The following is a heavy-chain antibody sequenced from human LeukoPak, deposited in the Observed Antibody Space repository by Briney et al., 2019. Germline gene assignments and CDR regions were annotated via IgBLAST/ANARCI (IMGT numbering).Heavy chain of an antibody. D-gene: IGHD3-3*01. CDR1: GGSISSYY. J-gene: IGHJ6*02. CDR2: IYYSGST. CDR3: ARVTTDFWSGYEYYYYYGMDV. Sequence: SETLSLTCTVSGGSISSYYWSWIRQPPGKGLEWIGYIYYSGSTNYNPSLKSRVTISVDTSKNQSSLKLSSVTAADTAVYYCARVTTDFWSGYEYYYYYGMDVWGQGTTVTVSS. V-gene: IGHV4-59*01.